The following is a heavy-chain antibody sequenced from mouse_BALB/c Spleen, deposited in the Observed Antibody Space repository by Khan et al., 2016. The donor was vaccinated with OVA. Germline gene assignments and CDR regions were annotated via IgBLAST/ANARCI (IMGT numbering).Heavy chain of an antibody. J-gene: IGHJ2*01. D-gene: IGHD4-1*01. CDR1: GYTFTNYV. CDR2: INPYNGGT. V-gene: IGHV1S136*01. Sequence: EVQRVESGPELVKPGASVKMSCKASGYTFTNYVLHWVKQKPGQGLEWIGYINPYNGGTKYNEKFKGKATLASDRSSITAYMELSSLTSEDSAVYYCARGNWQSYYVDYWGQGTTLTRSS. CDR3: ARGNWQSYYVDY.